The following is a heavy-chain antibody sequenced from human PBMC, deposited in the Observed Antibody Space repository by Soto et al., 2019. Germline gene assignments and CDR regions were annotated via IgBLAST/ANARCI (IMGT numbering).Heavy chain of an antibody. CDR1: GGSISSGGYY. Sequence: TLSLTCTVSGGSISSGGYYWSWIRQHPGKGMEWIGYIYYSGSTYYNPSLKSRGTISVDTSKNQFSLKLSSVTAADTDVYYCARLNSGGRNLLAFDISGQGTMVTVSS. CDR3: ARLNSGGRNLLAFDI. D-gene: IGHD2-15*01. V-gene: IGHV4-31*03. J-gene: IGHJ3*02. CDR2: IYYSGST.